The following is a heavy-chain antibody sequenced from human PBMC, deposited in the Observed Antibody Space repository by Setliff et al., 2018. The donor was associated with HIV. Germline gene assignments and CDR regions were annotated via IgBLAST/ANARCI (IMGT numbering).Heavy chain of an antibody. D-gene: IGHD4-4*01. CDR1: GFTFSSYG. CDR2: ISAGGGST. V-gene: IGHV3-23*01. CDR3: AREGDDYKDETGYFQH. Sequence: GGSLRLSCAASGFTFSSYGIHWVRQAPGKGLEWVSTISAGGGSTYYADSVKGRFTISIDNSKNTLYLQMNSLRAEDTAVYYCAREGDDYKDETGYFQHWGQGTLVTVSS. J-gene: IGHJ1*01.